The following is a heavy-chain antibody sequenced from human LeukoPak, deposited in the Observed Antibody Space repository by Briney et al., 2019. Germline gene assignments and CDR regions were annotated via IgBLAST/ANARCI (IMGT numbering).Heavy chain of an antibody. CDR1: GGSMDSHY. CDR3: ATIKRVNIYGYFDF. V-gene: IGHV4-59*11. Sequence: SETLSLTCTVSGGSMDSHYWSWIRQPPGKGLEWIGYMLDTVTTKDNPSLKSRFTLSADTSKNQFSLRLTCVTAADTAVYYCATIKRVNIYGYFDFWGQGILVTVSS. CDR2: MLDTVTT. J-gene: IGHJ4*02. D-gene: IGHD5-18*01.